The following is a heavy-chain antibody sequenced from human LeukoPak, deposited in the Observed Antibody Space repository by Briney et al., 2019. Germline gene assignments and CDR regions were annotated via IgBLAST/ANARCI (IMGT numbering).Heavy chain of an antibody. CDR2: INHSGST. CDR3: ARALRSGWYRSDEYFQH. J-gene: IGHJ1*01. D-gene: IGHD6-19*01. V-gene: IGHV4-39*07. Sequence: PSETLSLTCTVSGGSISSGDYYWSWIRQPPGKGLEWIGEINHSGSTNYNPSLKSRVTISVDTSKNQFSLKLSSVTAADTAVYYCARALRSGWYRSDEYFQHWGQGTLVTVSS. CDR1: GGSISSGDYY.